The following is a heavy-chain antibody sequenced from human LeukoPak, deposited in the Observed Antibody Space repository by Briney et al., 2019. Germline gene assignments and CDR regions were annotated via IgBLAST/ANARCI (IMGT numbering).Heavy chain of an antibody. CDR3: ARDERYSSSCYRHYRIYY. Sequence: GGSLRLSCAASGFTFSSYSMNWVRQAPGKGLEWVSSISSSSSYIYYADSVKGRFTISRDNAKNSLYLQMNSLRAEDTAVYYCARDERYSSSCYRHYRIYYRGQGTLVTVSS. CDR1: GFTFSSYS. V-gene: IGHV3-21*01. D-gene: IGHD6-13*01. CDR2: ISSSSSYI. J-gene: IGHJ4*02.